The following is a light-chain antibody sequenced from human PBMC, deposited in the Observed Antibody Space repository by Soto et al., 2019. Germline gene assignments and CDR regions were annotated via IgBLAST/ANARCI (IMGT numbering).Light chain of an antibody. CDR3: QQYYSTPWT. J-gene: IGKJ3*01. CDR1: QSVLYSSNNKNY. Sequence: DIVMTQSPDSLAVSLGERATINCKSSQSVLYSSNNKNYLAWYQQKPGQPPKLLIYWASTRESGVPDRFSGSGSGTDFTLTISSLQAEYVAVYYCQQYYSTPWTFGPGTKVDIK. V-gene: IGKV4-1*01. CDR2: WAS.